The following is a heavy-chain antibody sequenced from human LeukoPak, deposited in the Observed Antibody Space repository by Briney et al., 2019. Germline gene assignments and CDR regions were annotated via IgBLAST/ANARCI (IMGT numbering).Heavy chain of an antibody. V-gene: IGHV1-3*01. Sequence: ASVKVSCKASGYTFTSYAMHWVRQAPGQRLEGMGWINAGNGNTKYSQKFQGRVTITRDTSASTAYMELSSLRSEDTAVYHCARVPCRGGSCYSADAFDIWGQGTMVTVSS. CDR3: ARVPCRGGSCYSADAFDI. CDR2: INAGNGNT. CDR1: GYTFTSYA. D-gene: IGHD2-15*01. J-gene: IGHJ3*02.